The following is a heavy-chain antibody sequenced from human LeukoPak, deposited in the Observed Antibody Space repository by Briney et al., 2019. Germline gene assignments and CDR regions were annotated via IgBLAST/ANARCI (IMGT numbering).Heavy chain of an antibody. Sequence: SETLSLTCTVSGGSISSYYWSWIRQPPGKGLEWIGYIYYTGGTNYNPSLKSRVTISVDTSKNQFSLKLRSVTAADTAVYYCARDIRYYYDSSGYYPLGYWGQGTLVTASS. D-gene: IGHD3-22*01. CDR1: GGSISSYY. CDR2: IYYTGGT. CDR3: ARDIRYYYDSSGYYPLGY. V-gene: IGHV4-59*01. J-gene: IGHJ4*02.